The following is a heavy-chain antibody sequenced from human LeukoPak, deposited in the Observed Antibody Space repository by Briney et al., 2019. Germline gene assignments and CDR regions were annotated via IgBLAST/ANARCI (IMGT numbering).Heavy chain of an antibody. J-gene: IGHJ4*02. V-gene: IGHV3-74*01. CDR3: ASGVAGTFDY. CDR1: GFIFSNYW. Sequence: PGGSLRLSCAASGFIFSNYWMHWVRHAPGKGLVWVSRFNSDGSSTSYADSVKGRFTISRDNAKNTLYLQMNSLRAEDTAVYYCASGVAGTFDYWGQGTLVTVSS. CDR2: FNSDGSST. D-gene: IGHD6-19*01.